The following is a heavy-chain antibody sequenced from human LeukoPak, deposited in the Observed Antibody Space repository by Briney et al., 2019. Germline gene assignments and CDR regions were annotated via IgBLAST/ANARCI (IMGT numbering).Heavy chain of an antibody. Sequence: GGSLRLSCAASGFTFSDSYMSWIRQSPGKGLEWVSHISGSGHIIYYADSMKGRFTISRDNAKNSLYLQMNSLRAEDTAVYYCTRDQVKAAAGHSIDYWGQGTLVTVSS. CDR3: TRDQVKAAAGHSIDY. V-gene: IGHV3-11*04. CDR1: GFTFSDSY. CDR2: ISGSGHII. J-gene: IGHJ4*02. D-gene: IGHD6-13*01.